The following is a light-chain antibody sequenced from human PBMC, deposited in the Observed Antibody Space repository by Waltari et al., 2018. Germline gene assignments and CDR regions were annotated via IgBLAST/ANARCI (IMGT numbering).Light chain of an antibody. CDR2: RND. J-gene: IGLJ1*01. CDR3: AAWDKSLNVYV. CDR1: STNIGSAS. Sequence: QSVLTQPPSASGPPGQRVLIPGSGSSTNIGSASLDWSQQFRGTAPKLRIYRNDQRPSGVPDRFSGSKSGTSASLALSGLQSEDEADYYCAAWDKSLNVYVFGGGTKVTVL. V-gene: IGLV1-44*01.